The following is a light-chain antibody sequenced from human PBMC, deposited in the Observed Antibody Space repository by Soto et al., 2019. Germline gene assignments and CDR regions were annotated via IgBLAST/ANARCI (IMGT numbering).Light chain of an antibody. Sequence: EIVLTQSPDTLSVSTGERATLSCRASQSISRTLAWYQQKSGQPPRLLISDASTRATGFPARFSGSGSGTEVTLTISSLHSEDCAVYSCQQYNNWPLTFGGGTKVEIK. CDR3: QQYNNWPLT. CDR1: QSISRT. CDR2: DAS. J-gene: IGKJ4*01. V-gene: IGKV3D-15*01.